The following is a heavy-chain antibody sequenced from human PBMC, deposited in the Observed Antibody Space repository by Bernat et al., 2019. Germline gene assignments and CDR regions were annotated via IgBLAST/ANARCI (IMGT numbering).Heavy chain of an antibody. Sequence: EVQLVESGGGLVQPGGSLRLSCVASGFTFSSYEMNWVRQAPGKGLEWVSYISSTGGGSTIYYADSVKGRFNISRDNAKNSLYLQMNSLRADDTAVYYCAPYSIPGGCFDPWGRGTLVTVSS. CDR1: GFTFSSYE. V-gene: IGHV3-48*03. D-gene: IGHD3-16*01. CDR2: ISSTGGGSTI. CDR3: APYSIPGGCFDP. J-gene: IGHJ5*02.